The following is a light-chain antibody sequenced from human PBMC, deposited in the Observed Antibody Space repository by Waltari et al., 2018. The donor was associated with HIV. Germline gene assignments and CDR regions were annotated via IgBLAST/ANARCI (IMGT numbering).Light chain of an antibody. CDR3: CSYAGVYTRWV. CDR1: SSDVGGYKY. V-gene: IGLV2-11*01. Sequence: QSALTQPRSVSGSPGQSISISCTGTSSDVGGYKYVSWYQQYPGEGPKLMIYDVTKRPSGVPDRFSGSKSGNTASLTISGLQAEDEADYYCCSYAGVYTRWVFGGGTKLTVL. CDR2: DVT. J-gene: IGLJ3*02.